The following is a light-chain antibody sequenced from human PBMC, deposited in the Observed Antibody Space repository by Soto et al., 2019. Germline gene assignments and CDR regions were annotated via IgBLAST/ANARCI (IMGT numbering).Light chain of an antibody. CDR3: HQSDTSPWA. J-gene: IGKJ1*01. Sequence: EIVLTQSPGTLSLSPGERATLSCRASQSIRSNDLAWYQQKPGQAPRLLIYGAFSRATGIPDRFSGSGSGTDFTLTISRLAPEDSAVYYCHQSDTSPWAFAQGTRVEIK. CDR2: GAF. CDR1: QSIRSND. V-gene: IGKV3-20*01.